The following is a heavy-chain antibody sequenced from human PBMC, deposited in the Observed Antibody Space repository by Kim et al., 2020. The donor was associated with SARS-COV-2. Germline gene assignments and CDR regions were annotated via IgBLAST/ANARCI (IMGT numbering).Heavy chain of an antibody. V-gene: IGHV3-53*01. J-gene: IGHJ4*02. D-gene: IGHD2-8*02. CDR3: AGVGETTGLEY. Sequence: TESVTGRFDMSRDNSKNTVFLQVNGLGAEDTAVYYCAGVGETTGLEYWGQGTLVTVSS.